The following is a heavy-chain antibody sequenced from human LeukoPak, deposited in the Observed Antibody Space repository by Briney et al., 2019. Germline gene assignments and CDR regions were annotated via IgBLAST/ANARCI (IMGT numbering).Heavy chain of an antibody. CDR2: IIPILGIA. J-gene: IGHJ4*02. CDR3: ARDPTYCGGDCPLSY. CDR1: GCTFSSYV. Sequence: ASVKVSCKASGCTFSSYVISWVRQAPGQGLEWMGRIIPILGIANYAQKFQGRVTITADKSTSTAYMELSSLRSEDTAVYYCARDPTYCGGDCPLSYWGQGTLVTVSS. D-gene: IGHD2-21*02. V-gene: IGHV1-69*04.